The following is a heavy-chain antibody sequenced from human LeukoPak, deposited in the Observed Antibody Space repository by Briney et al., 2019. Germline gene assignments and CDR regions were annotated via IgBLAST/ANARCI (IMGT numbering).Heavy chain of an antibody. Sequence: GGSLRLSCAAPGFTFSNYGMHWVRQAPGKGLEWVAFIQYDGSNKYYADSMKGRFTISRDNSKNTLYLQMNSLRAEDTAVYYCASGVCSSTSCLIEYWGQGTLVTVSS. CDR3: ASGVCSSTSCLIEY. CDR1: GFTFSNYG. D-gene: IGHD2-2*01. V-gene: IGHV3-30*02. J-gene: IGHJ4*02. CDR2: IQYDGSNK.